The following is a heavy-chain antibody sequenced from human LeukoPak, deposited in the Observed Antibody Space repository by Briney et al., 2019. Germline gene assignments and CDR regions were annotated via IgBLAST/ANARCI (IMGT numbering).Heavy chain of an antibody. Sequence: SQTLSLTCTVSGGSISSGGYYWSWIRQHPGKGLEWIGYIYYSGNTYYNPSLKSRVTISVDTSQNQFSLKLSSVTVADTAVYYCARGGHYYYDSSGYYYLPYFDYWGQGTLVTVSS. V-gene: IGHV4-31*03. J-gene: IGHJ4*02. CDR1: GGSISSGGYY. D-gene: IGHD3-22*01. CDR2: IYYSGNT. CDR3: ARGGHYYYDSSGYYYLPYFDY.